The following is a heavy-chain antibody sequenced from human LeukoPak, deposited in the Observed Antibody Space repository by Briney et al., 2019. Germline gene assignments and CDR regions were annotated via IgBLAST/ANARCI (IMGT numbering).Heavy chain of an antibody. D-gene: IGHD6-13*01. J-gene: IGHJ4*02. Sequence: SETLSLTCTVSGGSVSSSSFHWGRIRQPPGKGLEWIGSIFHSGTTYYNPSLKSRVSISVDTSKNQFSLKVRSVTAADTAVYYCARYESAAGFFGYWGQGTLVTVSS. CDR3: ARYESAAGFFGY. CDR1: GGSVSSSSFH. CDR2: IFHSGTT. V-gene: IGHV4-39*01.